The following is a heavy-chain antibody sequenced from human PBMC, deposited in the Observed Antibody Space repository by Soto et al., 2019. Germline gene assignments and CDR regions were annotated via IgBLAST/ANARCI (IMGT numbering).Heavy chain of an antibody. J-gene: IGHJ4*02. CDR1: GGSISSGGYY. D-gene: IGHD3-3*01. V-gene: IGHV4-31*03. CDR2: TYYSGST. Sequence: QVQLQESGPGLVKPSQTLSLTCTVSGGSISSGGYYWSWIRQHPGKGLEWIGYTYYSGSTYYNPSLKSRVTLSVDPGDNQFSLKLSPVTAADTAVYYCARVREGTYYEFLSDQSPFDSWVQGTLVTVSS. CDR3: ARVREGTYYEFLSDQSPFDS.